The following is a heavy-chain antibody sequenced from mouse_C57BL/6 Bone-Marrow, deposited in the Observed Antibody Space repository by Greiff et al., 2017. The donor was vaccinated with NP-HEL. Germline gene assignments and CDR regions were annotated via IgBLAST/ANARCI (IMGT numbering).Heavy chain of an antibody. CDR2: INPGSGGT. V-gene: IGHV1-54*01. J-gene: IGHJ3*01. CDR1: GYAFTNYL. Sequence: QVQLQQSGAELVRPGTSVKVSCKASGYAFTNYLIEWVKQRPGQGLEWIGVINPGSGGTNYNEKFKGKATLTADKSSSTAYMQLSSLTSEDSAVYFCASDYGDEGFAYWGQGTLVTVSA. D-gene: IGHD2-13*01. CDR3: ASDYGDEGFAY.